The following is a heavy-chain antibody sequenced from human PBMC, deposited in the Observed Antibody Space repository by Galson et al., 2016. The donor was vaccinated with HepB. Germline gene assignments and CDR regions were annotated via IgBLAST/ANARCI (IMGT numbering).Heavy chain of an antibody. CDR1: GFISSHHA. J-gene: IGHJ4*02. D-gene: IGHD2-15*01. CDR2: ISFDGSNT. V-gene: IGHV3-30-3*01. Sequence: SLRLSCAASGFISSHHALHWVRQAPGKGLQWVAVISFDGSNTYHADSVRGRFTISRDNSRNTVFLQMNSLRVEDTAVFYCAKDGGAEDCSGSTCYSRGFFDYWGQGALVAVSS. CDR3: AKDGGAEDCSGSTCYSRGFFDY.